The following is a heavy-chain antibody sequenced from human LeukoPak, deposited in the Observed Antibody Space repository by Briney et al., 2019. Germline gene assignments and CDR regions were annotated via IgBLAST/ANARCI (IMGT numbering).Heavy chain of an antibody. V-gene: IGHV3-23*01. Sequence: PGGSLRLSCAASGFTFSSYAMSWVRQAPGKGLEWVSAISGSGGSTYYADSVKGRLTISRDNSKNTLYLQMNSLRAEDTAVYYCATDGGYGDYVFDYWGQGTLVTVSS. CDR3: ATDGGYGDYVFDY. D-gene: IGHD4-17*01. CDR2: ISGSGGST. CDR1: GFTFSSYA. J-gene: IGHJ4*02.